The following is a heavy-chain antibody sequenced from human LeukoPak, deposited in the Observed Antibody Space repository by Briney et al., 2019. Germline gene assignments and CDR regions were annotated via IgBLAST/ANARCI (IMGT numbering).Heavy chain of an antibody. CDR1: GFTFSSYS. J-gene: IGHJ4*02. CDR2: ITGSGDTI. D-gene: IGHD2-21*02. Sequence: GGSLRLSCAASGFTFSSYSMNWVRQAPGKGLEWISYITGSGDTIYYADSVKGRFTISRDNAKNSLFLQMNSLTADDTAVYYCLVTSLANIWGQGTLVTVSS. CDR3: LVTSLANI. V-gene: IGHV3-48*04.